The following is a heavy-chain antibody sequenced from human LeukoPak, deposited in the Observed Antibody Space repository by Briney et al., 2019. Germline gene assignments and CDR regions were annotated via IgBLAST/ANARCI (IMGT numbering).Heavy chain of an antibody. D-gene: IGHD2-15*01. V-gene: IGHV4-39*01. CDR2: IYYSGST. CDR3: ARHGDCSGGSCENNNWFDP. J-gene: IGHJ5*02. CDR1: GGSISSSSYY. Sequence: KPSETLSLTCTVSGGSISSSSYYWGWIRQPPGKGLEWIGSIYYSGSTYYNPSLKSRVTISVDTSKNQFSLKVSSVTAADTAVYYCARHGDCSGGSCENNNWFDPWGQGTLVTVSS.